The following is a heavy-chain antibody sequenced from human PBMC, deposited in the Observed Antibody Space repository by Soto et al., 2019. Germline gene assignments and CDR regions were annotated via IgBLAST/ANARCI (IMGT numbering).Heavy chain of an antibody. J-gene: IGHJ6*02. D-gene: IGHD2-8*01. CDR1: GYSFTNYW. Sequence: GESLKISCKASGYSFTNYWIAWVRQMPGQGLEWMGSIHPGDSDTRYSPSFQGQVTISADKSITTAHLHWSGLRASDTAIYYCARLLTPFMYGPDYYHYYGMDVWGQGTTVTVSS. CDR3: ARLLTPFMYGPDYYHYYGMDV. CDR2: IHPGDSDT. V-gene: IGHV5-51*01.